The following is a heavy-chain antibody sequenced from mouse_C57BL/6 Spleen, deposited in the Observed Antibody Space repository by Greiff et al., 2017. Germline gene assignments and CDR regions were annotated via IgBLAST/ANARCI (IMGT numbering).Heavy chain of an antibody. CDR1: GYTFTDYN. CDR2: INPNNGGT. Sequence: EVQLQQSGPELVKPGASVKIPCTASGYTFTDYNMDWVKQSHGQSLEWIGDINPNNGGTIYNQKFKGKATLTVDKSSSTACMELRSLTSEDTAVYYCAGSSLAYWGQGTLVTVSA. CDR3: AGSSLAY. V-gene: IGHV1-18*01. D-gene: IGHD1-1*01. J-gene: IGHJ3*01.